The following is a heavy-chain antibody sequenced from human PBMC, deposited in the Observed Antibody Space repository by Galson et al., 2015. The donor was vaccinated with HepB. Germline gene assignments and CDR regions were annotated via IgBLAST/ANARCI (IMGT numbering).Heavy chain of an antibody. Sequence: SLRLSCAASGFTFGDYAMSWVRQAPGKGLEWVSAISGSGGSTYYADSVKDRFTIPRDNSKNTLYLQMNSLRAEDTAVYYCAKDLRAVVTPTNFQHWGQGTLVTVSS. CDR1: GFTFGDYA. D-gene: IGHD4-23*01. J-gene: IGHJ1*01. CDR2: ISGSGGST. CDR3: AKDLRAVVTPTNFQH. V-gene: IGHV3-23*01.